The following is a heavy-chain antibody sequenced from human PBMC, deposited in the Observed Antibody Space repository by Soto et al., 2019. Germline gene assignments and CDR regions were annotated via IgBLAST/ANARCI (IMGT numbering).Heavy chain of an antibody. CDR3: ARERDSSSVPNWFDP. Sequence: QVQLVQSGAEVKKPGSSVKVSCKASGGTFSSYAISWVRQAPGQGLEWMGGIIPIFGTANYAQKSQGRVTITADESTSTAYMEPSSLRSEDTAVYYCARERDSSSVPNWFDPWGQGTLVTVSS. J-gene: IGHJ5*02. CDR1: GGTFSSYA. CDR2: IIPIFGTA. V-gene: IGHV1-69*12. D-gene: IGHD6-6*01.